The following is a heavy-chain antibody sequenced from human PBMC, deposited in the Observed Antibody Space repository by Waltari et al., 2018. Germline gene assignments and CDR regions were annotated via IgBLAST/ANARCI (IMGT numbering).Heavy chain of an antibody. CDR2: IQYNGGI. V-gene: IGHV4-30-4*01. Sequence: QVQLQESGPRLVKPSQTLSLTCTVSGGSISSRDSSWSWIRLPPGKGLEWIGFIQYNGGIFTNPARKSRLSISVDTSKDEFSLTLTSVKAADTDFYYCARAQGLGGYSPFFDYWGQGALVTVSS. CDR1: GGSISSRDSS. D-gene: IGHD2-15*01. CDR3: ARAQGLGGYSPFFDY. J-gene: IGHJ4*02.